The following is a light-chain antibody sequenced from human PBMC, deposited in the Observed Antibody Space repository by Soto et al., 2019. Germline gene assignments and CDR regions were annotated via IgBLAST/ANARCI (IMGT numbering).Light chain of an antibody. Sequence: DIQMTQSPSSLSASVGDRVTITCQASQDISNYLNWYQQKPGKAPKLLIYDASNLETGVPSRFSGRVSGTDFTLTISSLQPEDIATYYCQQYDNLPLTFGGGTKVEIK. CDR2: DAS. V-gene: IGKV1-33*01. CDR3: QQYDNLPLT. CDR1: QDISNY. J-gene: IGKJ4*01.